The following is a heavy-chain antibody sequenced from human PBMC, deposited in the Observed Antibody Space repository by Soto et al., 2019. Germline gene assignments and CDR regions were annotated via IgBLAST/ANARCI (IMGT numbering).Heavy chain of an antibody. CDR3: ARDLWGYCGTDCYPLDV. D-gene: IGHD2-21*02. J-gene: IGHJ6*02. V-gene: IGHV4-59*01. CDR1: GGTISRYY. Sequence: QVQLQESGPGLVKPSETLSLTCTVSGGTISRYYWSWIRQPPGKGLEWIGYMYNTGSTVYNPSFKSRVTISGDRSKNQSSIKMNSVTAAETAVYYCARDLWGYCGTDCYPLDVWGQGTKVTVSS. CDR2: MYNTGST.